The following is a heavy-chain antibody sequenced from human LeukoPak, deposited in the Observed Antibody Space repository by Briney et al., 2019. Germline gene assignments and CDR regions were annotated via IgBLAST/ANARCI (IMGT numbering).Heavy chain of an antibody. D-gene: IGHD2-15*01. V-gene: IGHV3-48*03. CDR3: ARDPGGYCSGGSCYTSWWYFDL. Sequence: GGSLRLSCAASGFTFSSYEMNWVRQAPGKGLEWVSYISSSGSTIYYADSVKGRFTISRDNAKNSLYLQMNSLRAEDTAVYYCARDPGGYCSGGSCYTSWWYFDLWGRGTLVTVSS. CDR1: GFTFSSYE. J-gene: IGHJ2*01. CDR2: ISSSGSTI.